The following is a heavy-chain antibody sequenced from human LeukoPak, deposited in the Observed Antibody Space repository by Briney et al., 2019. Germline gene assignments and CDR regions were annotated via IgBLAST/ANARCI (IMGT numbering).Heavy chain of an antibody. CDR1: GFTVSSYG. CDR2: LRYDGSNK. CDR3: AELGITMIGGV. Sequence: GGSLRLSCAASGFTVSSYGMHWVRQAPGKGLEWVAFLRYDGSNKYYAESVKGRFTISRDNSKNTLYLQMNSLRAEDTAVYYCAELGITMIGGVWGKGTTVTISS. V-gene: IGHV3-30*02. J-gene: IGHJ6*04. D-gene: IGHD3-10*02.